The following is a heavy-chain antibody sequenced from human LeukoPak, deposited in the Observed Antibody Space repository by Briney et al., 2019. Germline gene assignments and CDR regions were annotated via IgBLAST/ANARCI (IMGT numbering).Heavy chain of an antibody. D-gene: IGHD6-13*01. CDR1: GGSISSYY. Sequence: PSETLSLTCTVSGGSISSYYWSWIRQPPGKGLEWIGYIYYSGSTYYNPSLKSRVTISVDTSKNQFSLKLSSVTAADTAVYYCAREAPLAAAGTYSWGQGTLVTVSS. J-gene: IGHJ4*02. CDR2: IYYSGST. V-gene: IGHV4-59*06. CDR3: AREAPLAAAGTYS.